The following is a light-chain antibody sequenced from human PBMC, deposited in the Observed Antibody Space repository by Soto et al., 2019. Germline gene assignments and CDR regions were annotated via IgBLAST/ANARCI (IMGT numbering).Light chain of an antibody. V-gene: IGLV2-14*01. J-gene: IGLJ1*01. CDR2: EVS. CDR3: SSYASGNFV. Sequence: QSVLTQPASVSGSPGQSITISCTGISSDVGGYNYVSWYQQHPGKVPRLMIYEVSNRPSGVSNRFSGSKSGNTASLTISGLQSEDEADYYCSSYASGNFVFGTGTKVTVL. CDR1: SSDVGGYNY.